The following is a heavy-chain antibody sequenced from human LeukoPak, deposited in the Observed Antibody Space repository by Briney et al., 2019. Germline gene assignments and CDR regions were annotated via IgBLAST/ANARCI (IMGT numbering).Heavy chain of an antibody. CDR2: ISYDGSNK. CDR3: AKSEDNWSPVPSPLYYYYYGMDV. J-gene: IGHJ6*02. D-gene: IGHD1-20*01. CDR1: GFTFSSYS. Sequence: PGGSLRLSCAASGFTFSSYSMNWVRQAPGKGLEWVAVISYDGSNKYYADSVKGRFTISRDNSKNTLYLQMSSLRAEDTAVYYCAKSEDNWSPVPSPLYYYYYGMDVWGQGTTVTVSS. V-gene: IGHV3-30*18.